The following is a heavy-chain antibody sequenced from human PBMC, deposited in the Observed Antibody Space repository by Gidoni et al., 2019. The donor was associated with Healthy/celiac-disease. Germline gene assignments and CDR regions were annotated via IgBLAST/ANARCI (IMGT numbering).Heavy chain of an antibody. CDR1: GFTFSSYG. V-gene: IGHV3-30*18. D-gene: IGHD3-10*01. CDR3: AKVSSGQDFDY. J-gene: IGHJ4*02. CDR2: ISYDGSNK. Sequence: QVQLVESGGGVVQPGRSLRLSCAASGFTFSSYGMHWVRQAPGKGLEWVAVISYDGSNKYYADSVKGRFTISRDNSKNTLYLQMNSLRAEDTAVYYCAKVSSGQDFDYWGQGTLVTVSS.